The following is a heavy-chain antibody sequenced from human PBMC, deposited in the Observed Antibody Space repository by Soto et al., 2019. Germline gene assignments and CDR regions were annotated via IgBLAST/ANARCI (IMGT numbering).Heavy chain of an antibody. V-gene: IGHV3-30-3*01. CDR2: ISYDGSNK. CDR1: GFTFSSYA. Sequence: PGGSLRLSCAASGFTFSSYAMHWVRQAPGKGLEWVAVISYDGSNKYYADSVKGRFTISRDNSKNTLYLQMNSLRAEDTAVYYCAKGNHLVEWLVRGYFDYWGQGTLVTVSS. CDR3: AKGNHLVEWLVRGYFDY. J-gene: IGHJ4*02. D-gene: IGHD6-19*01.